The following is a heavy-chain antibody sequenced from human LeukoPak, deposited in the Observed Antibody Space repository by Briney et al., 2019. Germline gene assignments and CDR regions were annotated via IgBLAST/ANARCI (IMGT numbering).Heavy chain of an antibody. D-gene: IGHD1-26*01. J-gene: IGHJ5*02. CDR1: GGSISSYY. Sequence: PSETLPLTCTVSGGSISSYYWSWIRQPPGKGLEWIGYIYYSGSTNYNPSLKSRVTISVDTSKNQFSLKLSSVTAADTAVYYCARDIDWFDPWGQGTLVTVSS. CDR2: IYYSGST. V-gene: IGHV4-59*01. CDR3: ARDIDWFDP.